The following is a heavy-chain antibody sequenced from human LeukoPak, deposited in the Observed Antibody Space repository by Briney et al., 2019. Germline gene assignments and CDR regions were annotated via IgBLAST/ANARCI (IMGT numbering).Heavy chain of an antibody. J-gene: IGHJ4*02. CDR2: INPNSGGA. V-gene: IGHV1-2*06. Sequence: ASVKVSCTASGYTFSGYYIHWVRQAPGQGLEWMGRINPNSGGADYAQTFQGRVTMTWDTSISTGNMELSSLRSDDTAIYYCARGGFDYWGQGTLVTVSS. CDR3: ARGGFDY. CDR1: GYTFSGYY.